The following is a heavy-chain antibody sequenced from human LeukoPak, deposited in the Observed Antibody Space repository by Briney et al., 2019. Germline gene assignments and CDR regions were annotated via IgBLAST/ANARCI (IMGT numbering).Heavy chain of an antibody. Sequence: PGGSLRLSCAASGFTFSSYGMHWVRQAPGKGMEWVAFIRYDGSNKYYADSVKGRFTISRDNSKNTLYLQMNSLRAEDTAVYYCAKDLTWRYDFWSGVDYWGQGTLVTVSS. CDR2: IRYDGSNK. V-gene: IGHV3-30*02. J-gene: IGHJ4*02. CDR1: GFTFSSYG. CDR3: AKDLTWRYDFWSGVDY. D-gene: IGHD3-3*01.